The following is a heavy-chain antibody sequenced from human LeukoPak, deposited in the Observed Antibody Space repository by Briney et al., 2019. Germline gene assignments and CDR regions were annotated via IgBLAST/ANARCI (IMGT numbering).Heavy chain of an antibody. V-gene: IGHV3-7*03. CDR1: RFTFSSYW. CDR3: ARDDQLASFDY. D-gene: IGHD2-2*01. J-gene: IGHJ4*02. CDR2: IKQDGSEK. Sequence: GGSLRLSCAASRFTFSSYWMSWVRQAPGKGLEWVANIKQDGSEKYYVDSVKGRFTISRDNAKNSLYLQMNSLRAEDTAVYYCARDDQLASFDYWGQGTLVTVSS.